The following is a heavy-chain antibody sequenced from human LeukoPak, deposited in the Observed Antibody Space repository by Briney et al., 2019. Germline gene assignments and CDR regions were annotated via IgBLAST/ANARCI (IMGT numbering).Heavy chain of an antibody. Sequence: GGSLRLSCAASGFTFSSYAMSWVRQAPGKGLEWVSAISGSGGSTYYADSVKGRSTISRDNSKNTLYLQMNSLRAEDTAVYYCATTSLLTGYFDYWGQGTLVTVSS. D-gene: IGHD3-9*01. J-gene: IGHJ4*02. CDR2: ISGSGGST. CDR1: GFTFSSYA. CDR3: ATTSLLTGYFDY. V-gene: IGHV3-23*01.